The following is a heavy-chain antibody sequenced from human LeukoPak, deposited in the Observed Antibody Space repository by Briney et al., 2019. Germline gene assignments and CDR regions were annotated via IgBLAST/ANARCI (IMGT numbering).Heavy chain of an antibody. J-gene: IGHJ4*02. Sequence: SVKVSCKASGGTFSSYAISWVRQAPGQGLEWMGGIIPIFGTANYAQKFQGRVTITADESTSTAYMELSNLRSEDTAVYYCARDGLGYCSGGSCYRAYYFDYWGQGTLVTVSS. CDR2: IIPIFGTA. CDR1: GGTFSSYA. CDR3: ARDGLGYCSGGSCYRAYYFDY. V-gene: IGHV1-69*13. D-gene: IGHD2-15*01.